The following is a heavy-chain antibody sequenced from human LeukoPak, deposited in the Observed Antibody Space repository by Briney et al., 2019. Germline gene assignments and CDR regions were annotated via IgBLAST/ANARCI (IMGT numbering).Heavy chain of an antibody. V-gene: IGHV4-34*01. J-gene: IGHJ4*02. CDR1: GGSFSGYY. CDR2: INHSGST. D-gene: IGHD3-3*01. CDR3: ARVGVPYYFDY. Sequence: SETLSLTCAVYGGSFSGYYWSWIRQPPGKGLEWIGEINHSGSTNYNPSLKSRVTISVDTSKNQFSLKLSSVTAADTAVYYCARVGVPYYFDYWGQGTLVTVSS.